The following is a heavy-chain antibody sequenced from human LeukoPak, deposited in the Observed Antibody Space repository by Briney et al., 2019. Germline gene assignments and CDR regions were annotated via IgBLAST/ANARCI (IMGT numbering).Heavy chain of an antibody. V-gene: IGHV5-51*01. CDR1: GYSFTSYW. CDR2: IYPGDSDT. CDR3: ARRSGGNSPSYYYMDV. J-gene: IGHJ6*03. Sequence: HGESLKISCKGSGYSFTSYWIGWVRQMPGKGLEWMGIIYPGDSDTRYSPSFQGQVTISADKSISTAYLQWSSLKASDTAMYYCARRSGGNSPSYYYMDVWGKGTTVTVSS. D-gene: IGHD4-23*01.